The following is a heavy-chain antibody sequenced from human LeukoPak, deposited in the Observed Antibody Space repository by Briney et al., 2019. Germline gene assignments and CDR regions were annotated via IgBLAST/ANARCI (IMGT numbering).Heavy chain of an antibody. CDR2: INPSGGST. D-gene: IGHD2-21*01. Sequence: ASVKVSCKASGYTFTSYYMHWVRQAPGQGLEWMGIINPSGGSTSYAQKFQGRVTMTRYMSTSTDYMELSSLRSEDTAVYYCARGDPPHYYYMDVWGKATTVTVSS. CDR1: GYTFTSYY. V-gene: IGHV1-46*01. J-gene: IGHJ6*03. CDR3: ARGDPPHYYYMDV.